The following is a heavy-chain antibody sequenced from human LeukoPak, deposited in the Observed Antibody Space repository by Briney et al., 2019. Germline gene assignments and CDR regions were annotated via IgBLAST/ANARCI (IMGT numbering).Heavy chain of an antibody. D-gene: IGHD2-2*01. Sequence: PGGSLRLSCAASGFTFSRYSMNWVRQAPGKGLEWVSSISDDGKYIYYADSVKGRFSISRDNAKNSLYLQMNSLRAEDTALYHCARGGVVVPAAYYYYYMDVWGKGATVTVSS. CDR2: ISDDGKYI. CDR3: ARGGVVVPAAYYYYYMDV. CDR1: GFTFSRYS. J-gene: IGHJ6*03. V-gene: IGHV3-21*04.